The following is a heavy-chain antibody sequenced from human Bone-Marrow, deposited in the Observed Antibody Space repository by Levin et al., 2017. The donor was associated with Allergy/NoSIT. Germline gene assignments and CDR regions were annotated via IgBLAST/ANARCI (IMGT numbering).Heavy chain of an antibody. CDR3: ARPYTSSYWFFDL. CDR2: AHHSGST. Sequence: SQTLSLTCTVSGASIHDYYWSWIRQPPGKGLEWIGFAHHSGSTNYNPSLKSRVIASVDTSKNQFSLTVTSVTAADTAVYYCARPYTSSYWFFDLWGRGTLVTVSS. D-gene: IGHD2-2*02. V-gene: IGHV4-59*08. J-gene: IGHJ2*01. CDR1: GASIHDYY.